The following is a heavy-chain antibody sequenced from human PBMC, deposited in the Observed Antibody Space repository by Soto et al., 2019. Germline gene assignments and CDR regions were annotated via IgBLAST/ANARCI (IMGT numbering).Heavy chain of an antibody. J-gene: IGHJ3*02. CDR1: GFIFSSYT. V-gene: IGHV3-64D*06. D-gene: IGHD3-22*01. CDR3: VPAGPIFGYSAFDI. CDR2: ISSNGENT. Sequence: EGSLRLSCSASGFIFSSYTMYWVRQAPGKGLKYVSAISSNGENTYDTDSVKGRFTISRDNSKKTLYLQMSSLRPEDTAVYYCVPAGPIFGYSAFDIWGRGTMVTVSS.